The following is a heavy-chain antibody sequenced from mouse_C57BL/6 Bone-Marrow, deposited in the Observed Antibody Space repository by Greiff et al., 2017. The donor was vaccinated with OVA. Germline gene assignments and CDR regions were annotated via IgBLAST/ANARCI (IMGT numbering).Heavy chain of an antibody. V-gene: IGHV5-6*01. CDR2: ISSGGSYT. CDR3: ARPRRTTVVEDAMDY. J-gene: IGHJ4*01. CDR1: GFTFSSYG. D-gene: IGHD1-1*01. Sequence: EVQGVESGGDLVKPGGSLKLSCAASGFTFSSYGMSWVRQTPDKRLEWVATISSGGSYTYYPDSVKGRFTISRDNAKNTLYLQMSSLKSEDTAMYYCARPRRTTVVEDAMDYWGQGTSVTVSS.